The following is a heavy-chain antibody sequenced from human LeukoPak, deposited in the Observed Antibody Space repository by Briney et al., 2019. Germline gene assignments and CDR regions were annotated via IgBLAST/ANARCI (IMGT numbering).Heavy chain of an antibody. CDR2: ISDDGETT. CDR1: GFTFNGYY. CDR3: ARDGRSRSSGYYIDY. J-gene: IGHJ4*02. Sequence: KTGGSVRLSCAASGFTFNGYYMNWIRQAPGKGLEWFSFISDDGETTYYADSVKGRFSISRDNANNLVFLQMNSLRVEDTGVYYCARDGRSRSSGYYIDYWGQGTLVTVSS. V-gene: IGHV3-11*01. D-gene: IGHD3-22*01.